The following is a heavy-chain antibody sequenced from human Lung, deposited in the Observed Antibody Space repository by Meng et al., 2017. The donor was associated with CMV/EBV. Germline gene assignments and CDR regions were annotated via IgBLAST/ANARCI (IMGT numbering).Heavy chain of an antibody. D-gene: IGHD3-3*01. V-gene: IGHV3-33*06. CDR1: GFTFSSYG. J-gene: IGHJ6*02. CDR3: VKDHLITIYWGGMDV. CDR2: IWYDGSNK. Sequence: GGSLRLSCAASGFTFSSYGMHWVRQAPGKGLEWVAVIWYDGSNKYYADSVKGRFTISRDNSKNTLYLQMNSLRAEDTAVYYCVKDHLITIYWGGMDVWGQGTTVTVSS.